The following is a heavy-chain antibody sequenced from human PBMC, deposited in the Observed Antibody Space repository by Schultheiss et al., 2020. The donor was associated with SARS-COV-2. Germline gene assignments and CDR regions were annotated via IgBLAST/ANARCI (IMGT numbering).Heavy chain of an antibody. CDR3: VKEGYTDNSGYYFMPPYDS. J-gene: IGHJ4*02. CDR2: IYSCGST. V-gene: IGHV3-64D*06. D-gene: IGHD3-22*01. CDR1: GFTFSSYA. Sequence: GGSLRLSCSASGFTFSSYAMHWVRQAPGKGLEWVSVIYSCGSTYYADSLKGRFAISRDNSRNTLSLQMSGLRPEDTAVYYCVKEGYTDNSGYYFMPPYDSWGQGTLVTVSS.